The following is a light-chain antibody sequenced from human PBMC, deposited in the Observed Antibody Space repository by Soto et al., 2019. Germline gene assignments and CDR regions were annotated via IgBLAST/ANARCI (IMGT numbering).Light chain of an antibody. J-gene: IGKJ2*02. CDR1: QSISTY. Sequence: DIQMTQSPSSLSASVGDRVTITCRASQSISTYLNWYQQKPGTAPKLLIYAATSLQGGVPSRFSGSGSVTDFTFTISSLQPEDFSTYYCQASFSSRTFGQGTELEIK. V-gene: IGKV1-39*01. CDR3: QASFSSRT. CDR2: AAT.